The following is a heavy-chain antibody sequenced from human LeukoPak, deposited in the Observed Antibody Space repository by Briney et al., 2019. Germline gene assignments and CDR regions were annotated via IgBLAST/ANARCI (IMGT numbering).Heavy chain of an antibody. Sequence: GGSLRLSCAASGFTFSSYAMSWVRLVPGKGLEWVSAITGSGASTYYAYSVKGRFTISRDNSKNTLFLQMNSLRAEDTAVYYCARNNWNWLYGNWFDPWGQGTLVTVSS. J-gene: IGHJ5*02. CDR2: ITGSGAST. CDR3: ARNNWNWLYGNWFDP. D-gene: IGHD1-20*01. CDR1: GFTFSSYA. V-gene: IGHV3-23*01.